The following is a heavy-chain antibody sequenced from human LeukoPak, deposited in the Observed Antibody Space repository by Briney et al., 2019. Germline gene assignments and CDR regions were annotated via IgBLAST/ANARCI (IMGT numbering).Heavy chain of an antibody. CDR3: AGGYYYDSSGDY. Sequence: GGSLRLSCAASGFTFSSYSMNWVRQAPGKGLEWVPTISSSSSYIYYADSVRGRFTISRDNAKNSLYLQMNSLRAEDTAVYYCAGGYYYDSSGDYWGQGTLVTVSS. D-gene: IGHD3-22*01. J-gene: IGHJ4*02. CDR1: GFTFSSYS. CDR2: ISSSSSYI. V-gene: IGHV3-21*01.